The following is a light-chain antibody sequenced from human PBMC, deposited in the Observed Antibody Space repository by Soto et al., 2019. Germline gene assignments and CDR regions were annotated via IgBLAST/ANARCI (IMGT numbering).Light chain of an antibody. J-gene: IGKJ2*01. CDR3: QHSYSTPYT. V-gene: IGKV1-39*01. Sequence: DIQMTRSPSSLSASVGDRVTITCRASQSISSYLNWYQQKPGKAPKLLIYAATSLQSGVPSRFSGSGSGTDFTLTISSLQPEDFATYYCQHSYSTPYTFGHGTKLEIK. CDR1: QSISSY. CDR2: AAT.